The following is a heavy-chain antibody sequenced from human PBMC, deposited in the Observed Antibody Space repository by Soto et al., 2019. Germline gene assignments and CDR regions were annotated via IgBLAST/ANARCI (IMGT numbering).Heavy chain of an antibody. CDR2: FDPEDGET. CDR3: ATASHYYDSSGYFPRGRYFDY. Sequence: GASVKVSCKVSGYTLTELSMHWVRQAPGKGLEWMGGFDPEDGETIYAQKFQGRVTMTEDTSTDTAYMELSSLRSEDTAVYYCATASHYYDSSGYFPRGRYFDYWGQGTLVTVSS. J-gene: IGHJ4*02. V-gene: IGHV1-24*01. CDR1: GYTLTELS. D-gene: IGHD3-22*01.